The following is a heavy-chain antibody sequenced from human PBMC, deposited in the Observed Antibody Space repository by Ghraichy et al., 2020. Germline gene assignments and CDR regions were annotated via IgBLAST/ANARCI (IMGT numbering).Heavy chain of an antibody. D-gene: IGHD3-3*01. CDR1: GYTFTSYG. CDR2: ISAYNGNT. V-gene: IGHV1-18*01. CDR3: AREDFWSGSDSHPGGMDV. Sequence: ASVKVSCKASGYTFTSYGISWVRQAPGQGLEWMGWISAYNGNTNYAQKLQGRVTMTTDTSTSTAYMELRSLRSDDTAVYYCAREDFWSGSDSHPGGMDVWGQGTTVTVSS. J-gene: IGHJ6*02.